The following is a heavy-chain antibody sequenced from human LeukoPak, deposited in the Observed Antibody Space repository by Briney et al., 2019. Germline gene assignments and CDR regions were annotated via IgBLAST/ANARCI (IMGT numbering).Heavy chain of an antibody. CDR3: ARDAFSSGYYLRLFDC. CDR1: GYPFIAHF. Sequence: ASVRVSCKASGYPFIAHFLNWVRQAPGQGLEWMGWINTNTGNPTYAQGFTGRFVFSLDTSVSTAYLQISSLKAEDTAVYYCARDAFSSGYYLRLFDCWGQGTLVTVSS. CDR2: INTNTGNP. D-gene: IGHD3-22*01. V-gene: IGHV7-4-1*02. J-gene: IGHJ4*02.